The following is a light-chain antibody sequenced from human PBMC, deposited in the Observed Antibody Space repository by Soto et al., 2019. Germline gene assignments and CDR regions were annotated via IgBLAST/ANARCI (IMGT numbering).Light chain of an antibody. J-gene: IGKJ2*01. CDR1: QDISSW. CDR2: AAS. CDR3: QQANSFPYT. V-gene: IGKV1D-12*01. Sequence: DIQMTQSPSSVSASVGDRVTITCRASQDISSWLAWYQQKPGKAPKLLIYAASSLQSGVPPRFSGSGSGTDFTLTISSLQPEDFATYYCQQANSFPYTVGQGTKVDIK.